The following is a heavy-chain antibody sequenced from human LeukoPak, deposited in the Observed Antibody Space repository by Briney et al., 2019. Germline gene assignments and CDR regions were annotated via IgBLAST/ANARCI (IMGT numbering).Heavy chain of an antibody. Sequence: VASVKVSCKASGGTFSSYAISWVRQAPGQGLEWMGGIIPIFGTANYAQKFQGRVTITADESTSTAYMELSSLRSEDTALYYCARYSQWVSYFDYWGQGTLVTVSS. D-gene: IGHD1-26*01. CDR1: GGTFSSYA. J-gene: IGHJ4*02. CDR2: IIPIFGTA. CDR3: ARYSQWVSYFDY. V-gene: IGHV1-69*13.